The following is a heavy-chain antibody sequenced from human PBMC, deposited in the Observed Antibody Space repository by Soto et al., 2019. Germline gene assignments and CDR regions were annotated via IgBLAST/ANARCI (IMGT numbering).Heavy chain of an antibody. J-gene: IGHJ3*02. CDR1: GISLSTDAVG. Sequence: QITLKESGPTLVKPTQTLTLTCTFSGISLSTDAVGVAWIRQPPGKALEWLALIYWDDDKRYSPSLKSRRTIIKDTSKSQAVLTMTNMDPVDTATDYFAHRGEVATIIPDAFDIWGPGTSGTVS. D-gene: IGHD5-12*01. CDR3: AHRGEVATIIPDAFDI. CDR2: IYWDDDK. V-gene: IGHV2-5*02.